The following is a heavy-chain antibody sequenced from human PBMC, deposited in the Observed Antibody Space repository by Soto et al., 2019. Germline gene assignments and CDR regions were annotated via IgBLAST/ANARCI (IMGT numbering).Heavy chain of an antibody. CDR3: AHPRGYGVFDAYDI. Sequence: GGSLRLSCEASGFTFSTYAMSWVRQAPGKGLEWVSALTPSGGETFYADSMKGRFTISRDNSMNALYLQMNSLRIEDTAVYYCAHPRGYGVFDAYDIWGQGTMVTVSS. CDR2: LTPSGGET. CDR1: GFTFSTYA. J-gene: IGHJ3*02. D-gene: IGHD4-17*01. V-gene: IGHV3-23*01.